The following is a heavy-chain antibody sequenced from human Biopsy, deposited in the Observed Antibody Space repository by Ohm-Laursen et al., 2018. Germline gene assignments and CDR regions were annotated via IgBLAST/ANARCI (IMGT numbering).Heavy chain of an antibody. V-gene: IGHV1-69*06. CDR1: GGTFSDYA. CDR2: IIPLFGTT. CDR3: ARDTKWLASGPIDY. J-gene: IGHJ4*02. Sequence: SSVKVSCKTSGGTFSDYAISWLRQAPGQGLEWIGGIIPLFGTTNYAQKFQGRVTITADKSTGTAYMDLSSLRSGDTAVYYCARDTKWLASGPIDYWGQGALVTVSS. D-gene: IGHD3-22*01.